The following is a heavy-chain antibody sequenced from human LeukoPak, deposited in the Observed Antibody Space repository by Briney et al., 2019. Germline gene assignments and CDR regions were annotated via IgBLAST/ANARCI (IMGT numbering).Heavy chain of an antibody. V-gene: IGHV4-34*01. Sequence: PSETLSLTCAVYGGSFSGYYWSWIRQPPGKGLEWIGEINHSGSTNYNPSLKSRVTISVDTSKNQFSLKLRSVTAADTAVYYCAGSGFGPAAGYWGQGTLVTVSS. D-gene: IGHD3-10*01. CDR2: INHSGST. CDR1: GGSFSGYY. CDR3: AGSGFGPAAGY. J-gene: IGHJ4*02.